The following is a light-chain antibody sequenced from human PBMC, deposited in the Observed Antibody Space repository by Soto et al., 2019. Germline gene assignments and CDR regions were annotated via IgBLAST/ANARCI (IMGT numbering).Light chain of an antibody. J-gene: IGKJ2*01. CDR2: AAS. CDR1: QSISSY. Sequence: DIQMTQSPSSLSASVGDRVTITCRASQSISSYLNWYQQKPGKAPKLLIYAASSLQSGVPSRFSGSGSGTDFTLTIRGGGGGGFATYYCQQSYSTPSYTFGQGTKLEIK. CDR3: QQSYSTPSYT. V-gene: IGKV1-39*01.